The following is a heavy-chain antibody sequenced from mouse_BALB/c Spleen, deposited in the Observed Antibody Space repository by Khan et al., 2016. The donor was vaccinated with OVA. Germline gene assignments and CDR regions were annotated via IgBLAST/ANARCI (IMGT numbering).Heavy chain of an antibody. CDR2: IDPSTDYT. CDR1: GYTFTSYW. CDR3: VNHGSSSAWFTY. D-gene: IGHD1-1*01. J-gene: IGHJ3*01. V-gene: IGHV1-7*01. Sequence: VQLQQSGAELAKPGASVKMSRKASGYTFTSYWMHWVKQRPGQGLEWIGYIDPSTDYTEYNQKFTDKATLTADKSSSTAYMQLTSLTSEDSAVFYCVNHGSSSAWFTYWGQGTLVTVSA.